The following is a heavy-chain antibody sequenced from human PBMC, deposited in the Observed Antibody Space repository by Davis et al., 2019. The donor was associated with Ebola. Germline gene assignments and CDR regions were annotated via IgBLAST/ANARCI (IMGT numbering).Heavy chain of an antibody. V-gene: IGHV4-31*03. CDR1: GGSISSGGYY. Sequence: PSETLSLTCTVSGGSISSGGYYWSWIRQHPGKGLEWIGYIYYSGSTYYNPSLKSRVTISVDTSKNQFSLKLSSVTAADTAVYYCARDSDYDSSGYPGWFDPWGQGTLVTVSS. CDR3: ARDSDYDSSGYPGWFDP. D-gene: IGHD3-22*01. J-gene: IGHJ5*02. CDR2: IYYSGST.